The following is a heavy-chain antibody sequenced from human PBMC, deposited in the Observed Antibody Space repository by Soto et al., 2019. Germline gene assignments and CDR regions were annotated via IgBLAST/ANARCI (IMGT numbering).Heavy chain of an antibody. D-gene: IGHD4-17*01. CDR2: INAGNGNT. CDR3: ARHPKVTTGAAFDL. V-gene: IGHV1-3*01. Sequence: ASVKVSCKASGYTFTSYAMHWVRQAPGQRLEWMGWINAGNGNTKYSQKFQGRVTITRDTSASTAYMELSSLRSEDTAVYYCARHPKVTTGAAFDLWGQGTMVTVSS. CDR1: GYTFTSYA. J-gene: IGHJ3*01.